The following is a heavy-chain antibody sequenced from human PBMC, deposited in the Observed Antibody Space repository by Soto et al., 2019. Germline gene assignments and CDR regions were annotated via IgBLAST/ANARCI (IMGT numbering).Heavy chain of an antibody. CDR1: GGTFSSYA. Sequence: SVKVSCKASGGTFSSYAISWVRQAPGQGLEWTGGIIPIFGTANYAQKFQGRVTITADESTSTAYMELSSLRSEDTAVYYCARDSVKDIVLMATYYYGMDVWGQGTTVTVSS. V-gene: IGHV1-69*13. J-gene: IGHJ6*02. CDR3: ARDSVKDIVLMATYYYGMDV. D-gene: IGHD2-8*01. CDR2: IIPIFGTA.